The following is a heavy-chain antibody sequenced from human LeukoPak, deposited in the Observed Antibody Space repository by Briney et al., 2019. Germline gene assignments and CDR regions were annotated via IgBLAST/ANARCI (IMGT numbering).Heavy chain of an antibody. D-gene: IGHD1-26*01. J-gene: IGHJ4*02. Sequence: GGSLRLSCAASGFTFDDYAMHWVRQAPGKGLEWVSGISWNSGSIGYADSVKGRFTISRDNAKNSLYLQMNSLRAEDTALYYCAKDITSGSYTPYFDYWGQGTLVTVSS. CDR3: AKDITSGSYTPYFDY. V-gene: IGHV3-9*01. CDR1: GFTFDDYA. CDR2: ISWNSGSI.